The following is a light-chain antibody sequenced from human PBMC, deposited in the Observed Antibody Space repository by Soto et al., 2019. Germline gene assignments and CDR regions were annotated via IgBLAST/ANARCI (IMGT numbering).Light chain of an antibody. CDR2: EVS. CDR3: TSYTGDDSNFV. J-gene: IGLJ1*01. V-gene: IGLV2-8*01. Sequence: TPPTSAPGSLGDSVTISRTGTSSDIGTYDYVSWYQQHPGRAPKLIIFEVSKRPLGVPDRFSGSKSGNTASLIVSGLQPDDEAEYNCTSYTGDDSNFVFGTGTKVTVL. CDR1: SSDIGTYDY.